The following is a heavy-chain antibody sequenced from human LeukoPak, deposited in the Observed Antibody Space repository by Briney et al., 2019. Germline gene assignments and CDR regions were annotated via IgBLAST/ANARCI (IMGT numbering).Heavy chain of an antibody. Sequence: GESLRISCKGSGYSFTSYWISWVRQMPGKGLEWMGRIDPSDSCTNYSPSFQGHVTISADKSISTAYLQWSSLKASDTAMYYCARHCSSTSCYGGGWDFDYWGQGTLVTVSS. J-gene: IGHJ4*02. CDR1: GYSFTSYW. CDR3: ARHCSSTSCYGGGWDFDY. D-gene: IGHD2-2*01. CDR2: IDPSDSCT. V-gene: IGHV5-10-1*01.